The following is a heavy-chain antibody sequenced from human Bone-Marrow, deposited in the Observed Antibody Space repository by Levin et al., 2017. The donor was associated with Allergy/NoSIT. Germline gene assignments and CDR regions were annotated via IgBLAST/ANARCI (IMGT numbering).Heavy chain of an antibody. J-gene: IGHJ6*02. CDR2: INWNSANI. D-gene: IGHD3-22*01. V-gene: IGHV3-9*01. CDR3: ARDMISARPYYGMDV. CDR1: GFTFDDHA. Sequence: GGSLRLSCVASGFTFDDHAMHWVRQGPGKGLEWVSVINWNSANIGYADSVKGRFTISRDNAKNSLYLDMKSLRPEDTAVYYCARDMISARPYYGMDVWGRGTAVTV.